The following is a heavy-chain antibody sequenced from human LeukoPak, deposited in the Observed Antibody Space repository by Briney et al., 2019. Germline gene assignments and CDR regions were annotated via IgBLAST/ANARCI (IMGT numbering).Heavy chain of an antibody. D-gene: IGHD2-21*01. V-gene: IGHV1-2*02. CDR2: VDPSNDDT. CDR1: GYTFTDHS. J-gene: IGHJ4*02. Sequence: ASVKVSCKASGYTFTDHSIHWVRQAPGQGPEWMGYVDPSNDDTNYAPKFHDRVTMTGDTSIRTAYMELSRLTSDDTAVYYCARSLFVAFTDWGQGTLVIVSS. CDR3: ARSLFVAFTD.